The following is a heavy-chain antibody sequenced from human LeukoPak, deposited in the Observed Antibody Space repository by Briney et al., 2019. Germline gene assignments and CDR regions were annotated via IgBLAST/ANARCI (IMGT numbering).Heavy chain of an antibody. CDR3: ARNFDMKGFDP. Sequence: AASVKVSCKASGYTFTGYYMNWVRQAPGQGLEWMGWINSDRGFTKYAQKFQGRVTMTRDTSITTVYMDLTRLTSDDTAVYYCARNFDMKGFDPWRQGTLVTVSS. V-gene: IGHV1-2*02. CDR1: GYTFTGYY. CDR2: INSDRGFT. J-gene: IGHJ5*02. D-gene: IGHD3-9*01.